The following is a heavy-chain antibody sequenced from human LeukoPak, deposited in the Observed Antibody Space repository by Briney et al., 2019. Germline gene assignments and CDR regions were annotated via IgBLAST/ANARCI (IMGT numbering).Heavy chain of an antibody. CDR3: ARARVVVTATPSDY. CDR2: INPSGAST. D-gene: IGHD2-21*02. CDR1: GYTFTNYY. V-gene: IGHV1-46*01. Sequence: ASVKVPCKASGYTFTNYYMHWGRQAPGQGLEWKGIINPSGASTSYAQKFQGRVTMTRDTSTSTVYMELSSLRSEDTAVYYCARARVVVTATPSDYWGQGTLVTVSS. J-gene: IGHJ4*02.